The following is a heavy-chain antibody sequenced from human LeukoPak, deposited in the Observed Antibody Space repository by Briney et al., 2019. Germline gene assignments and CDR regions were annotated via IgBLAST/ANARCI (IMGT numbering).Heavy chain of an antibody. Sequence: GASVKVSCKASGYTFTNYYMHWVRQAPGHGLEWMGIVNPSGGSTSYAQKFQGRVTMTRDTSTSTVYMELSSLRSGDTAVYYCARDIWLGPSVEYWGQGTLVTVSS. CDR3: ARDIWLGPSVEY. J-gene: IGHJ4*02. V-gene: IGHV1-46*01. CDR2: VNPSGGST. D-gene: IGHD6-19*01. CDR1: GYTFTNYY.